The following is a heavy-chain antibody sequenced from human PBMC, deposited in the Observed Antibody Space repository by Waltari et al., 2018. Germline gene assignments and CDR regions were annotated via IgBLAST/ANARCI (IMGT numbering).Heavy chain of an antibody. Sequence: QVTLKESGPALVKPTQTLTLTCTFSGFSLSTSGMPVSWTRQPPGKALEWLARIDWDDDKFYSKSLKTRLTISKDTSKNQVVLTMTNMDPVDTATYYCARIPPRYYYGMDVWGQGTTVTVSS. CDR2: IDWDDDK. CDR1: GFSLSTSGMP. CDR3: ARIPPRYYYGMDV. V-gene: IGHV2-70*04. J-gene: IGHJ6*02.